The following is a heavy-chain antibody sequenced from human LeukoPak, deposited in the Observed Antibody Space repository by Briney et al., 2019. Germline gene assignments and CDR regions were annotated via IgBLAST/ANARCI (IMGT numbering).Heavy chain of an antibody. V-gene: IGHV3-64*01. CDR3: ARWGRGVRGVIITHYYMDV. D-gene: IGHD3-10*01. CDR2: ISSNGGST. Sequence: GGSLRLSCAASRFTFSNYAMHWVRQAPGKGLEYVSAISSNGGSTYYANSVKGRFTISRGNSKNTLYLQMGSLRAEDMAVYYCARWGRGVRGVIITHYYMDVWGKGTTVTISS. CDR1: RFTFSNYA. J-gene: IGHJ6*03.